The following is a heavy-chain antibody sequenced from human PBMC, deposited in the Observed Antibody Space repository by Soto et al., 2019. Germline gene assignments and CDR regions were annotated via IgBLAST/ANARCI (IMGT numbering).Heavy chain of an antibody. CDR1: GFTFSSYE. V-gene: IGHV3-48*03. CDR2: ISSSGNTI. CDR3: ARAKWQTNRDFDY. Sequence: GGSLRLSCAASGFTFSSYEMNWVRQAPGKGLEWVSYISSSGNTIYYAGSVKGRFTISRDNAKNSLYLQMNSLRAEDTAVYYCARAKWQTNRDFDYWGQGTLVTVSS. J-gene: IGHJ4*02. D-gene: IGHD5-12*01.